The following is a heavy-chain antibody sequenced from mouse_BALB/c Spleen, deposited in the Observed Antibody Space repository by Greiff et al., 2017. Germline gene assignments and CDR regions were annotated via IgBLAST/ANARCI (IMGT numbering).Heavy chain of an antibody. V-gene: IGHV1-87*01. CDR2: IYPGDGDT. D-gene: IGHD1-1*01. CDR3: ARPYGSSPHAMDY. J-gene: IGHJ4*01. CDR1: GYTFTSYW. Sequence: VQLQQSGAELARPGASVKLSCKASGYTFTSYWMQWVKQRPGQGLEWIGAIYPGDGDTRYTQKFKGKATLTADKSSSTAYMQLSSLASEDSAVYYCARPYGSSPHAMDYWGQGTSVTVSS.